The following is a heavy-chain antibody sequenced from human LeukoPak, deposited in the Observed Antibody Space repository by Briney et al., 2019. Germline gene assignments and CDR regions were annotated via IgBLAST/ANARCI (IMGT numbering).Heavy chain of an antibody. V-gene: IGHV4-39*07. Sequence: SETLSLTCTVSGGSISSSSYYWGWIRQPPGKGLEWIGSIYYSGSTYYNPSLKSRVTISVDTSKNQFSLKLSSVTAADTAVYYCARGPAYYDFGSGYLHNWFDPWGQGTLVTVSS. CDR1: GGSISSSSYY. J-gene: IGHJ5*02. D-gene: IGHD3-3*01. CDR2: IYYSGST. CDR3: ARGPAYYDFGSGYLHNWFDP.